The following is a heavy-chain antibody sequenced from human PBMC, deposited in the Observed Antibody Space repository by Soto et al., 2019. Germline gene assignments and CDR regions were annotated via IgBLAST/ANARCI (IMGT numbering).Heavy chain of an antibody. CDR1: GFTFSSYG. CDR3: AREASSGYYYAPYYYYGMDV. V-gene: IGHV3-33*01. D-gene: IGHD3-22*01. CDR2: IWYDGSNK. Sequence: GGSLRLSCAASGFTFSSYGMHWVRQAPGKGLEWVAVIWYDGSNKYYADSVKGRFTISRDNSKNTLYLQMNSLRAEDTAVYYCAREASSGYYYAPYYYYGMDVWGQGTTVTVSS. J-gene: IGHJ6*02.